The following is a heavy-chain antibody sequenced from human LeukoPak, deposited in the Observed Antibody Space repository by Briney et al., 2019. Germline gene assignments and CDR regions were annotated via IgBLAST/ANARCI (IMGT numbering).Heavy chain of an antibody. CDR3: ARDVFADSSGGSFDF. CDR2: IWYDVSKK. D-gene: IGHD3-16*01. V-gene: IGHV3-33*02. J-gene: IGHJ4*02. Sequence: GGSLRLSCAASGFSFATHGMRWVRQAPGGGLGWVAVIWYDVSKKYYADSVKGRFTISRDKSTKSLFLQMNSLRAEDTALYYCARDVFADSSGGSFDFWGQGTLVTVSS. CDR1: GFSFATHG.